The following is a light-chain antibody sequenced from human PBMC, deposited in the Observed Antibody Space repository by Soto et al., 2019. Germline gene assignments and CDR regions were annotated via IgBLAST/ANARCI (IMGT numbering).Light chain of an antibody. CDR3: QQYGGSPRT. Sequence: EIVMTQSPATLSVSPGERATLSCRASQSISSNLAWYQQKPGQAPRLLIYGASSRATGIPDRFGGSGSGTDFTLTISRLEPEDFAVYYCQQYGGSPRTFGQGTKLEI. V-gene: IGKV3-20*01. CDR2: GAS. J-gene: IGKJ2*01. CDR1: QSISSN.